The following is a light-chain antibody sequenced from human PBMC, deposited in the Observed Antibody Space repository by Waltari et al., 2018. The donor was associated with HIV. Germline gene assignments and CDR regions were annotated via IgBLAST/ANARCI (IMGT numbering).Light chain of an antibody. CDR3: SSYSRTSTFV. Sequence: QSAPTQPASVSGSPGQSITTSCTGTRPVIGDHDFVPWYQQHPGKAPKRMIYDVIQRPSGVSFRFSGSKSGNTASLTISGLQAEDEADYYCSSYSRTSTFVFGPGTKVTVL. CDR1: RPVIGDHDF. J-gene: IGLJ1*01. V-gene: IGLV2-14*03. CDR2: DVI.